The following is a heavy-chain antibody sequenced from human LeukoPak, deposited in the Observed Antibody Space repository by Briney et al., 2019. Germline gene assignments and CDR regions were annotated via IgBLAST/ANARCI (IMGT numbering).Heavy chain of an antibody. CDR1: GGSISSGGYY. J-gene: IGHJ4*02. D-gene: IGHD3-10*01. CDR2: IYYSGST. CDR3: ARASSGSGRRLDY. V-gene: IGHV4-31*03. Sequence: SVTLSLTCTVSGGSISSGGYYWSWIRQHPGKGLEWIGYIYYSGSTYYNPSLKSRVTISVDTSKNQFSLKLSSVTAADTAVYYCARASSGSGRRLDYWGQGTLVTVSS.